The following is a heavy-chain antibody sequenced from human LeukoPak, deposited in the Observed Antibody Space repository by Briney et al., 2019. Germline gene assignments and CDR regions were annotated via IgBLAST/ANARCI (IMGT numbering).Heavy chain of an antibody. V-gene: IGHV4-4*07. D-gene: IGHD3-3*01. CDR3: ARDIPPPDFWSGYFSTYYFDY. CDR1: GGSIRSYY. J-gene: IGHJ4*02. Sequence: SETLSLTCTVSGGSIRSYYWSWIRQPAGKGLEWIGRIYTSGSTNYNPSLKSRVTMSVDTSKNQFSLKLSSVTAADTAVYYCARDIPPPDFWSGYFSTYYFDYWGQGTLVTVSS. CDR2: IYTSGST.